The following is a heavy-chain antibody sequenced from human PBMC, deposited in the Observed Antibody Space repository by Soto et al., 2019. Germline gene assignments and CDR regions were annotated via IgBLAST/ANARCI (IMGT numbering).Heavy chain of an antibody. CDR1: GGSLSSYY. CDR3: ARDRNPDNYCDGLFDGFDI. V-gene: IGHV4-59*01. D-gene: IGHD3-9*01. J-gene: IGHJ3*02. CDR2: IYYSGGP. Sequence: QVQLQESGPGLVKPSETLSLTCTVSGGSLSSYYWSWIRQPPGKGLEWIGYIYYSGGPNYNPALKGRVTITVDTSKNQFSLKLSSVTAADTAVYDCARDRNPDNYCDGLFDGFDIWGQGTMVTVSS.